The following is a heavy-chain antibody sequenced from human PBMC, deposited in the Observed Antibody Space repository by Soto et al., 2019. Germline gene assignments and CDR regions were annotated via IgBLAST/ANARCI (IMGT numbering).Heavy chain of an antibody. D-gene: IGHD5-12*01. J-gene: IGHJ6*02. CDR1: GHTFTSYG. Sequence: GASVKVSCKGSGHTFTSYGISWVRQAPGQGLEWMGWISAYNGNTNYAQKLQGRVSMTTDTSTSTAYMELRSLRSDDTAVYYCARRLDIVATNYYYGMDVWGQGTTVTVSS. V-gene: IGHV1-18*01. CDR3: ARRLDIVATNYYYGMDV. CDR2: ISAYNGNT.